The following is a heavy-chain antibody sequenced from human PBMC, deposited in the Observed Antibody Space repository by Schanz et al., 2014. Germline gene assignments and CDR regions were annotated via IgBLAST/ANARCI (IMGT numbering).Heavy chain of an antibody. V-gene: IGHV3-23*04. Sequence: VQLVESGGGVVQPGRSLRLSCAASGITLSGYGLHWVRQAPGKGLDWVSAISGSGSSTYYADSVKGRFTISRDNSRKTLYLQMNSLRADDTAVYYCARFLARYQYYGVDVWGQGTTVIVSS. CDR2: ISGSGSST. J-gene: IGHJ6*02. D-gene: IGHD3-3*01. CDR3: ARFLARYQYYGVDV. CDR1: GITLSGYG.